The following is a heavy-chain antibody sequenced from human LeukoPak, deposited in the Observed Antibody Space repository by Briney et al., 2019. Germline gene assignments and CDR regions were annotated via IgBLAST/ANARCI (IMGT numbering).Heavy chain of an antibody. CDR3: AKDPRIAAADY. CDR1: GFTFSSYE. V-gene: IGHV3-23*01. D-gene: IGHD6-13*01. J-gene: IGHJ4*02. Sequence: GGSLRLSCAASGFTFSSYEMNWVRQAPGKGLEWVSAITGSGRITYYADSVKGRFTISRDNSQNTLHLQMNRLRAEDTAVYYCAKDPRIAAADYWGQGTLVTVSS. CDR2: ITGSGRIT.